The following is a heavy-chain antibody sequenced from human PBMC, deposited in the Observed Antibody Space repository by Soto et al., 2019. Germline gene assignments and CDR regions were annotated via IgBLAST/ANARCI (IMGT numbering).Heavy chain of an antibody. D-gene: IGHD3-22*01. CDR2: ISYDGSNK. J-gene: IGHJ4*02. V-gene: IGHV3-30*18. Sequence: GGSLRLSCAASGFTFSSYGMHWVRQAPGKGLEWVAVISYDGSNKYYADSVKGRFTISRDNSKNTLYLQMNSLRAEDTAVYYCANPSAPYYYDSSGYLDYWGQGTLVTVSS. CDR1: GFTFSSYG. CDR3: ANPSAPYYYDSSGYLDY.